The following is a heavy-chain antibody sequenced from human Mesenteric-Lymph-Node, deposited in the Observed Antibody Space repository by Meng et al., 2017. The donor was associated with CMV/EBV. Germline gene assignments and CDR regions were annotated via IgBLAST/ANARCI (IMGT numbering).Heavy chain of an antibody. D-gene: IGHD3-10*01. Sequence: QVQLQESGPGLVKPSQILSLTCTVSGGSISSGDYYWSWIRQPPGKGLEWIGYIYYSGSTYYNPSLKSRVTISVDTSKNQFSLKLSSVTAADTAVYYCAREGSGSWFGAATFDYWGQGTLVTVSS. CDR3: AREGSGSWFGAATFDY. CDR2: IYYSGST. J-gene: IGHJ4*02. V-gene: IGHV4-30-4*08. CDR1: GGSISSGDYY.